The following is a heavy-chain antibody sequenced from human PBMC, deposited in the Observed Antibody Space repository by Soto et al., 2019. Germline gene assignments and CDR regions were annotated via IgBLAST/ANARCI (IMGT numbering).Heavy chain of an antibody. Sequence: LTCAASGFTFSTYDMHWVRQATGKGLEWVSSIGTAGDTYYPGSVKGRFTISRENAKNSLYLQMNSLRAEDTAVYYCARGEIAAAFDPWGQGTLVTVSS. V-gene: IGHV3-13*01. D-gene: IGHD6-13*01. CDR2: IGTAGDT. CDR1: GFTFSTYD. J-gene: IGHJ5*02. CDR3: ARGEIAAAFDP.